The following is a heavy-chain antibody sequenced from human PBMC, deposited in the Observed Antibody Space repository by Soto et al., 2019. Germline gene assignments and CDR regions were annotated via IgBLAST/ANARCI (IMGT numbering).Heavy chain of an antibody. Sequence: EVQLLESGGGLVQPGGSLRLSCADSGFTFSSYAMSWVRQAPGKGLEWVSAISGSGGSTYYADSVKGRFTISRDNSKNKLYLQMNSLRAEDTAVYYCATGGSGYYYFDYWGQGTLVTVSS. D-gene: IGHD3-22*01. CDR2: ISGSGGST. CDR3: ATGGSGYYYFDY. CDR1: GFTFSSYA. J-gene: IGHJ4*02. V-gene: IGHV3-23*01.